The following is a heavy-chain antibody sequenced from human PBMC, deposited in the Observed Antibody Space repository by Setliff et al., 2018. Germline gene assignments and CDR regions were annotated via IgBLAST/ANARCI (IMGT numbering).Heavy chain of an antibody. V-gene: IGHV4-59*01. CDR3: AXXRGAFDY. J-gene: IGHJ4*02. Sequence: SETLSLTCTVSGGSISSYYWSWIRQPPGXXLXXXXXXXXXXXXXXXPXXXXXVTISVDTSRNQFSLRLNSATAADTAVYYCAXXRGAFDYWGQGTLVTVSS. CDR2: XXXXXXX. CDR1: GGSISSYY.